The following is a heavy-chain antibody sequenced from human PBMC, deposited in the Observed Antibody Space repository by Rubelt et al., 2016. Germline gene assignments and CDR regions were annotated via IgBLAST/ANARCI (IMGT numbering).Heavy chain of an antibody. Sequence: SGGGLVQPGGSLRLSCAASGFTFNSYAMSWVRQAPGKGLEWVSVVSGGGYSTYYTDSVKGRFTISRDNSRNRLDLQMNSLRAEDTAVDYCAKHGREINTWYSPYFVSWGQGTLVTVSS. D-gene: IGHD2-15*01. CDR3: AKHGREINTWYSPYFVS. J-gene: IGHJ4*02. CDR1: GFTFNSYA. CDR2: VSGGGYST. V-gene: IGHV3-23*01.